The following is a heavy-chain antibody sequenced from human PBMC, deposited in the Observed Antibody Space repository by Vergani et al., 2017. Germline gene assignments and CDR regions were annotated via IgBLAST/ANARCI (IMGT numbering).Heavy chain of an antibody. CDR2: IYPADSDT. D-gene: IGHD1-1*01. V-gene: IGHV5-51*01. J-gene: IGHJ4*02. CDR3: ARHTTYTDS. Sequence: EVELVQSGPELRKPGESLKISCKGSEYSSGNYWIGWVRQMPGNGLEWMGIIYPADSDTRYSPSFQGQVTISAGKSISTAFLQWDSLKASDTALYYCARHTTYTDSWGQGTLVTVSS. CDR1: EYSSGNYW.